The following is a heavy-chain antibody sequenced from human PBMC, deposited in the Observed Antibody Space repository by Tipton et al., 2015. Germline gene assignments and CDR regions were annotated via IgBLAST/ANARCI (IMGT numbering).Heavy chain of an antibody. CDR1: GGSISSSLHY. CDR2: IYYSGDM. J-gene: IGHJ4*02. V-gene: IGHV4-39*02. D-gene: IGHD4-17*01. Sequence: TLSLTCTVSGGSISSSLHYWGWIRQPPGKGLEWIGSIYYSGDMYYNPSLKSRVAMSVDTSNNHFSLRLTSLTASDTAVYYCASLLLYGDYVHGLGYWGRGTLVTVSS. CDR3: ASLLLYGDYVHGLGY.